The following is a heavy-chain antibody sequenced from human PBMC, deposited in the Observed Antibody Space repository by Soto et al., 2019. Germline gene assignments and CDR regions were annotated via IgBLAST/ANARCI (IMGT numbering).Heavy chain of an antibody. CDR3: ARDQGITTFGVYSMYYYGMDV. J-gene: IGHJ6*02. CDR1: GYTFTSYY. Sequence: ASVKVSCKASGYTFTSYYMHWVRQAPGQGLEWMGIINPSGGSTSYAQKFQGRVTMTRDTSTSTVYMELSSLRSDDTAVYYCARDQGITTFGVYSMYYYGMDVWGQGTTVTVSS. CDR2: INPSGGST. D-gene: IGHD3-3*01. V-gene: IGHV1-46*01.